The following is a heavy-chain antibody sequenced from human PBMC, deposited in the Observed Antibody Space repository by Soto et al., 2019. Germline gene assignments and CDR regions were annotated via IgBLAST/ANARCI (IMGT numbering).Heavy chain of an antibody. V-gene: IGHV1-69*08. D-gene: IGHD1-26*01. CDR1: GGTFSSYT. Sequence: QVQLVQSGAEVKKPGSSVKVSCKASGGTFSSYTISWVRQAPGQGLEWMGRIIPILGIANYAQKFQGRVTITADKTTSTAYMELSSLRSEDTAVYYSARDEVGAQAYYWGQGTLVTVSS. J-gene: IGHJ4*02. CDR2: IIPILGIA. CDR3: ARDEVGAQAYY.